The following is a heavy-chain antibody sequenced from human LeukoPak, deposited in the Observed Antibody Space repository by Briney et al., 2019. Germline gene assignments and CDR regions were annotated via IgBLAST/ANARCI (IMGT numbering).Heavy chain of an antibody. CDR3: ARDAALGVEPPDLGFDY. J-gene: IGHJ4*02. CDR1: GDSISSSSYY. CDR2: IYYSGST. V-gene: IGHV4-39*02. D-gene: IGHD4-23*01. Sequence: SETLSLTCTVSGDSISSSSYYWGWIRQPPGKGLEWIGSIYYSGSTYYNPSLKSRVTISVDTSKNQFSLKLSSVTAADTAVYYCARDAALGVEPPDLGFDYWGQGTLVTVSS.